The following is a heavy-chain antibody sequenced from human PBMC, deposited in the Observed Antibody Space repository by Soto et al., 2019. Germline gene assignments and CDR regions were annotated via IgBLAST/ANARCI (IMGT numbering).Heavy chain of an antibody. CDR1: GFTFSSYA. Sequence: PGGSLRLSCAASGFTFSSYAMSWVRQAPGKGLEWVSAITDSGGSTYYADSVKGRFTISRDNSKNTVYLQMNSLRAEDTAVYYCAKADTLVTLFYFDYWGQGAQV. J-gene: IGHJ4*02. D-gene: IGHD3-16*01. CDR3: AKADTLVTLFYFDY. CDR2: ITDSGGST. V-gene: IGHV3-23*01.